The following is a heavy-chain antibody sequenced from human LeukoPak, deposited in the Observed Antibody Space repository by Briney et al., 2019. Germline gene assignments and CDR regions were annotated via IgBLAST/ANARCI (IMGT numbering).Heavy chain of an antibody. J-gene: IGHJ4*02. Sequence: PGGPLRLSWAASVYRFSKYSVSWVPQAPRKGLEWVSSISSSGGPTYYADSVKGRFTISRDNSKNTLSLQMNSLRADDTAVYYCAKDRPCTTCSPSDYWGQGTLVTVSS. CDR2: ISSSGGPT. D-gene: IGHD2-2*01. CDR1: VYRFSKYS. CDR3: AKDRPCTTCSPSDY. V-gene: IGHV3-23*01.